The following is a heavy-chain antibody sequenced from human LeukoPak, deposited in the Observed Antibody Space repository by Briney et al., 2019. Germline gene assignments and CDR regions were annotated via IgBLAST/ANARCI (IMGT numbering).Heavy chain of an antibody. CDR3: ARDHLDYYGSGMGWFDP. Sequence: SETLSLTCSVSDDSITIYYWTWIRQPPGKGLEWIGYIDHTGTTNYNPSLNSRDTISRDTSKNHFSLQLSSVTAADTAVYYCARDHLDYYGSGMGWFDPWGQGTLVTVSS. CDR2: IDHTGTT. D-gene: IGHD3-10*01. V-gene: IGHV4-59*01. CDR1: DDSITIYY. J-gene: IGHJ5*02.